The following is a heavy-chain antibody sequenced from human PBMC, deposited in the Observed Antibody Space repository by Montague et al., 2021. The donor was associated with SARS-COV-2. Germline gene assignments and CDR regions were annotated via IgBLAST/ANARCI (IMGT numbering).Heavy chain of an antibody. V-gene: IGHV6-1*01. Sequence: CAISGDSVSSNSVAWSWLRQSPSRGLEWLGRTYYGSKRYSDYAPSVRGRLTVNPDASKNEFSLELNYVTPEDTAVYYCVRYSGWFYFDFWGQGTLVTVSS. CDR3: VRYSGWFYFDF. CDR1: GDSVSSNSVA. CDR2: TYYGSKRYS. D-gene: IGHD6-19*01. J-gene: IGHJ4*02.